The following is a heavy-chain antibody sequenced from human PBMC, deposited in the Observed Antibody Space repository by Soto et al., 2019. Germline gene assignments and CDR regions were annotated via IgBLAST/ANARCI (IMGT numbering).Heavy chain of an antibody. Sequence: SVKVSCKAPGGTFSSYAISWVRQAPGQGLEWMGGIIPIFGTANYAQKFQGRVTITADESTSTAYMELSSLRSEDTAVYYCASHYYDSSGYYDYFDYWGQGTLVTVS. CDR2: IIPIFGTA. CDR3: ASHYYDSSGYYDYFDY. J-gene: IGHJ4*02. CDR1: GGTFSSYA. V-gene: IGHV1-69*13. D-gene: IGHD3-22*01.